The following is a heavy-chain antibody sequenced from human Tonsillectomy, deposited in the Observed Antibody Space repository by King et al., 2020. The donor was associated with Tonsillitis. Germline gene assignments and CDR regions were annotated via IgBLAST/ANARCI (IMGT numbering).Heavy chain of an antibody. D-gene: IGHD2-15*01. J-gene: IGHJ4*02. Sequence: QLVQSGAEVKKPGSSVKVSCKASGGTFSSYAISWVRQAPGQGLEWMGGIIPIFGTANYAQKFQGRVTITADESTSTAYMELSSLRAEDTAVYYCARGLGYCSGGSCYPFDYWGQGTLVTVSS. CDR3: ARGLGYCSGGSCYPFDY. CDR1: GGTFSSYA. CDR2: IIPIFGTA. V-gene: IGHV1-69*01.